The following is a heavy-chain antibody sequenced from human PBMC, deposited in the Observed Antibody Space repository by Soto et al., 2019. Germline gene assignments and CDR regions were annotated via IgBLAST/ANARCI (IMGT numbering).Heavy chain of an antibody. V-gene: IGHV1-69*08. J-gene: IGHJ6*03. D-gene: IGHD2-2*01. Sequence: QVQLVQSGAEVKKPGSSVKVSCKASGGTFSSYTISWVRQAPGQELEWMGRIIPILGIANYAQKFQGRVTITADQCTSTAYMELSRLRTEDTAVYYCAREDIVVVLAADYYYMYVWGKGTTVTVSS. CDR3: AREDIVVVLAADYYYMYV. CDR2: IIPILGIA. CDR1: GGTFSSYT.